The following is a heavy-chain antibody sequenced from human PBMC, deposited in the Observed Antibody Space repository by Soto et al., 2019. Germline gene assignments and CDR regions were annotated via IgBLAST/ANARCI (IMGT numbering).Heavy chain of an antibody. CDR3: ARLISATDAFDI. CDR1: GGSISSYY. J-gene: IGHJ3*02. Sequence: VGASETLFLTCTVSGGSISSYYWSWIRQPPGKGLEWIGYIYYSGSTNYNPSLKSRVTISVDTSKNQFSLKLSSVTAADTAVYYCARLISATDAFDIWGQGTMVTVSS. V-gene: IGHV4-59*08. D-gene: IGHD2-15*01. CDR2: IYYSGST.